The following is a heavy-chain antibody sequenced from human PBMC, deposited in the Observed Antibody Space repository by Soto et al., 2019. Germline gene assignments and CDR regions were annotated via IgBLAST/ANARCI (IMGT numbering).Heavy chain of an antibody. Sequence: PGGSLRLSCAASGFTFSSYGMHWVRQAPGKGLEWVAVISYDGNNKYYADSVKGRFTISRDNSKNTLYLQMNSLRAEDTAVYYCAKSMMTIQNPFDYWGQGTLVTVSS. J-gene: IGHJ4*02. CDR1: GFTFSSYG. D-gene: IGHD3-16*01. CDR3: AKSMMTIQNPFDY. V-gene: IGHV3-30*18. CDR2: ISYDGNNK.